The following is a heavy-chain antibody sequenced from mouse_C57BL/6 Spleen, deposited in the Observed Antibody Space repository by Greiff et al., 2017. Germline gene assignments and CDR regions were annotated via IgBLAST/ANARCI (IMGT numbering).Heavy chain of an antibody. J-gene: IGHJ2*01. D-gene: IGHD3-2*02. CDR1: GYTFTSYW. V-gene: IGHV1-59*01. CDR3: ARSDSSGRFDY. CDR2: IDPSDSYT. Sequence: QVQLQQPGAELVRPGTSVKLSCKASGYTFTSYWMHWVKQRPGQGLEWIGVIDPSDSYTNYNQKFKGKATLTVDTSSSTAYMQLSSLTSEDSAVYYCARSDSSGRFDYWGQGTTLTVSS.